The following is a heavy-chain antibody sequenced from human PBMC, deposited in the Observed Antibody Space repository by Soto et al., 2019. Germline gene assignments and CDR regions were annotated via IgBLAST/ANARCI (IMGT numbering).Heavy chain of an antibody. Sequence: PXATLSLTCTVSVSSINSSGYYWGWIRQPPGKGLEWIGSMFYGVSTYYNPSLKSRVTVSVDTSKNQFSLNLRSVTAADTAVYYCARLPSRHLVDYWGQGTLVTVSS. D-gene: IGHD3-3*02. CDR3: ARLPSRHLVDY. J-gene: IGHJ4*02. V-gene: IGHV4-39*01. CDR2: MFYGVST. CDR1: VSSINSSGYY.